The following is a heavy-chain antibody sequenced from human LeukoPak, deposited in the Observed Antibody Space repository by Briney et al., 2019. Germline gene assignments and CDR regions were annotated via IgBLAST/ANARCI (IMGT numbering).Heavy chain of an antibody. CDR1: GFTFSNYA. J-gene: IGHJ4*02. CDR2: ISGSGFST. CDR3: ATHSITMLRGVIDY. Sequence: GGSLRLSCAASGFTFSNYAMSWVRQAPGKGLEWVSGISGSGFSTCYVDSVQGRFTISRDNSKNTLYLQMNSLRAEDTAIYYCATHSITMLRGVIDYWGQGTLVTV. V-gene: IGHV3-23*01. D-gene: IGHD3-10*01.